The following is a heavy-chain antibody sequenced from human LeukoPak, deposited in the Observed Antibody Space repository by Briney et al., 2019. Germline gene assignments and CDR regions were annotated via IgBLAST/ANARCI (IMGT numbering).Heavy chain of an antibody. J-gene: IGHJ4*02. Sequence: GASVKVSCKASGYTFTSYAMNWVRQAPAQGLEWMGWINTNTGNPTYAQGFTGRSVFSLDTSVSTAYLQISSLKAEDTAVYYCATSNEQLERRGDYWGQGTPVTVSS. CDR2: INTNTGNP. CDR3: ATSNEQLERRGDY. V-gene: IGHV7-4-1*02. D-gene: IGHD1-1*01. CDR1: GYTFTSYA.